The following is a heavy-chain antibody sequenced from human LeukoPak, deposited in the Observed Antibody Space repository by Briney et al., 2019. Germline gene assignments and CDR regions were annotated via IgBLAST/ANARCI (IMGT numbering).Heavy chain of an antibody. CDR1: GFTFSSYA. D-gene: IGHD3-9*01. CDR3: ARDLTGSYDY. CDR2: ISGSGGST. V-gene: IGHV3-23*01. Sequence: GGSLRLSCAASGFTFSSYAMSWVRQAPGKGLEWVSAISGSGGSTYYADSVKGQFTISRDNAKNSVNLQMDSLRAEDTAIYYCARDLTGSYDYWGQGTLVTVSS. J-gene: IGHJ4*02.